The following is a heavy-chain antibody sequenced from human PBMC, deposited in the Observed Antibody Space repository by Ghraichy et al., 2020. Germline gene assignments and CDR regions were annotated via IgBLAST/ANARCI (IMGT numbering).Heavy chain of an antibody. CDR3: ARGVGPVPGY. CDR1: GFTVSSNY. J-gene: IGHJ4*02. CDR2: IYSGGST. V-gene: IGHV3-53*01. D-gene: IGHD2-2*01. Sequence: LSLTCAASGFTVSSNYMSWVRQAPGKGLEWVSVIYSGGSTYYADSVKGRFTISRDNSKNTLYLQMNSLRAEDTAVYYCARGVGPVPGYWGQGTLVTVSS.